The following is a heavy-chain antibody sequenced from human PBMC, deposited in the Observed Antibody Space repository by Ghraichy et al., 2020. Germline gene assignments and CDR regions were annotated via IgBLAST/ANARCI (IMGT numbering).Heavy chain of an antibody. CDR2: ISAYNGNT. Sequence: ASVKVSCKASGYTFTSYGISWVRQAPGQGLEWMGWISAYNGNTNYAQKLQGRVTMTTDTSTSTAYMELRSLRSDDTAVYYCARQYYYDSSGYYREGHGAFDIWGQGTMVTVSS. CDR3: ARQYYYDSSGYYREGHGAFDI. J-gene: IGHJ3*02. V-gene: IGHV1-18*04. D-gene: IGHD3-22*01. CDR1: GYTFTSYG.